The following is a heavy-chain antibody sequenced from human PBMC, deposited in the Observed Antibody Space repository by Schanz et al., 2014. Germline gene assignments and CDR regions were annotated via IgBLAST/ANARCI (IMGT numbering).Heavy chain of an antibody. CDR1: GFTFSKYG. V-gene: IGHV3-NL1*01. J-gene: IGHJ4*02. CDR3: AREGEWGYDPPRH. CDR2: VYMSAAST. Sequence: QVQLVESGGGVVQPGRSLRLSCAASGFTFSKYGMHWVRQAPGKGLEWVSTVYMSAASTRYADSVKGRFIISRDNSKNTLYLQMNSLRAEDTAVYYCAREGEWGYDPPRHWGQGTLVTVSS. D-gene: IGHD5-12*01.